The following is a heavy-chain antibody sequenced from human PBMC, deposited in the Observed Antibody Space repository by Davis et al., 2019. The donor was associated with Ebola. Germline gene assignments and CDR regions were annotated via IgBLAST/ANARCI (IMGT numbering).Heavy chain of an antibody. J-gene: IGHJ4*02. CDR1: GGSITSGGYY. V-gene: IGHV4-31*03. D-gene: IGHD4-17*01. CDR2: IYYSGDT. Sequence: PSETLSLTCTVSGGSITSGGYYWSWIRQHPGKGLEWIGYIYYSGDTYYNPSLKSRVAISIDTSKNQFSLKLSSVTAADTAVYYCARGGGDYGYYFDSWGQGTLVTVSS. CDR3: ARGGGDYGYYFDS.